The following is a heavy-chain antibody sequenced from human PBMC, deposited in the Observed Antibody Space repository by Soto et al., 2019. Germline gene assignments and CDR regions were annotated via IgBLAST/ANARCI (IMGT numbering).Heavy chain of an antibody. J-gene: IGHJ4*02. CDR3: ARGPTITTDY. CDR1: GGSISSGDYY. V-gene: IGHV4-31*03. D-gene: IGHD1-20*01. Sequence: QVQLQESGPGLVKPSQTLSLTCTVSGGSISSGDYYWTWVRQHPGKGLEWIGNIYYSGSTYYNPSLKSRATISVDTSKNQFSLRLSSVTAADKAVYYCARGPTITTDYWGQGTLVTVSS. CDR2: IYYSGST.